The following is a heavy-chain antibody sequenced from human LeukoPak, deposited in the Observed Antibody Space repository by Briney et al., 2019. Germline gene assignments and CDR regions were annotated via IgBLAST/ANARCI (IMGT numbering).Heavy chain of an antibody. CDR1: GGTFSSYA. V-gene: IGHV1-69*04. J-gene: IGHJ5*02. D-gene: IGHD2-15*01. Sequence: ASVKVSCKASGGTFSSYAISWVRQAPGQGLEWMGRIIPILGIANYAQKFQGRVTITADKSTSTAYMELSSLRSEDTAVYYCARNSPNRRDIVVVVAANPAVNRFDPWGQGTLVTVSS. CDR3: ARNSPNRRDIVVVVAANPAVNRFDP. CDR2: IIPILGIA.